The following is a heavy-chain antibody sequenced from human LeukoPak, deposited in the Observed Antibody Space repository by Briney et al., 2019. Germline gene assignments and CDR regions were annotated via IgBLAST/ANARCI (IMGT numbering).Heavy chain of an antibody. CDR3: TRDTLLLYFDWFVPFDY. D-gene: IGHD3-9*01. V-gene: IGHV3-49*03. Sequence: GQSLRLSCTASGFTFGDYAMSWFRQAPGKGLEWVGFIRSKAYGGTTEYAASVKGRFTISRDDSKSIAYLQMNSLKTEDTAVYYCTRDTLLLYFDWFVPFDYWGQGTLVSVSS. CDR2: IRSKAYGGTT. CDR1: GFTFGDYA. J-gene: IGHJ4*02.